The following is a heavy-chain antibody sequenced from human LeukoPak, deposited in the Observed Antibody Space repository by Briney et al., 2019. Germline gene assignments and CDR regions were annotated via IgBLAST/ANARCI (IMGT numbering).Heavy chain of an antibody. V-gene: IGHV6-1*01. CDR2: TYYRSKWYY. CDR3: ARGLTIVRGVIGILDY. J-gene: IGHJ4*02. D-gene: IGHD3-10*01. CDR1: GDSVSSNDAA. Sequence: SQTLSLTCAVSGDSVSSNDAAWNWIRQSPSRGLEWLGRTYYRSKWYYDYAVSVKSRMTINPDTSKNQFSLQLNSVTPEDTAVYYRARGLTIVRGVIGILDYWGQGTLVTVSS.